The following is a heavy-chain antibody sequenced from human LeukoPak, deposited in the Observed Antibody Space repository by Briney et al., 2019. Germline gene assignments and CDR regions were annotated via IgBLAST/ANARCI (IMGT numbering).Heavy chain of an antibody. D-gene: IGHD3-10*01. J-gene: IGHJ5*02. CDR1: GYTFTSYY. Sequence: ASVKVSCKASGYTFTSYYMHWVRQATGQGLEWMGWMNPNSGNTGYAQKFQGRVTMTRNTSISTAYMELSSLRSEDTAVYYCARDLGELLNWFDPWGQGTLVTVSS. CDR2: MNPNSGNT. CDR3: ARDLGELLNWFDP. V-gene: IGHV1-8*02.